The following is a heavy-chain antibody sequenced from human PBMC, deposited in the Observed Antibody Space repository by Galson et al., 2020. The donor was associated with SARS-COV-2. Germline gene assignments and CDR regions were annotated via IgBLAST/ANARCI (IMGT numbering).Heavy chain of an antibody. V-gene: IGHV3-48*01. CDR3: ARDGGYSRHDYDSDS. CDR2: ISGDTGTI. D-gene: IGHD5-12*01. Sequence: GGSLRLSCAASGFAFSTFSMNWVRQAPGKGLEWVAYISGDTGTIYYAESVEGRFTISRDNAENSLYLQMNSLRAEDTAVYYCARDGGYSRHDYDSDSWGQGTLVTVS. CDR1: GFAFSTFS. J-gene: IGHJ4*02.